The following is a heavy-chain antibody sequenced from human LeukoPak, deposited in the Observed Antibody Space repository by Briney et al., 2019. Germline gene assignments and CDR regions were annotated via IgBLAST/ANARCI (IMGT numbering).Heavy chain of an antibody. Sequence: SETLSLTCTVSGYSISSGYYWGWIRQPPGKGLEWIGSIYHSGSTYYNPSLKSRVTISVDTSKNQFSLKLSSVTAADTAVYYCAREGDIVLMVYAIGVWGKGTTVTVSS. CDR2: IYHSGST. J-gene: IGHJ6*04. CDR3: AREGDIVLMVYAIGV. CDR1: GYSISSGYY. V-gene: IGHV4-38-2*02. D-gene: IGHD2-8*01.